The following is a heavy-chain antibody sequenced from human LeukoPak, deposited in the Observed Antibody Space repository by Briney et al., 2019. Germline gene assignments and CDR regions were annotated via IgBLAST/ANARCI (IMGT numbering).Heavy chain of an antibody. Sequence: GGSPRLSCAASGFTFSSYSMNWVRQAPGKGLEWVSSISSSSSYIYYADSVKGRFTISRDNAKNSLYLQMNSLRAEDTAVYYCAREIAAADTNWFDPWGQGTLVTVSS. V-gene: IGHV3-21*01. J-gene: IGHJ5*02. CDR3: AREIAAADTNWFDP. D-gene: IGHD6-13*01. CDR2: ISSSSSYI. CDR1: GFTFSSYS.